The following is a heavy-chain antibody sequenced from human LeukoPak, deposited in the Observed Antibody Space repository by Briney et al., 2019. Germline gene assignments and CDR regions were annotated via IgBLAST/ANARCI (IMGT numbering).Heavy chain of an antibody. CDR2: VNPNSGGT. D-gene: IGHD2-2*01. V-gene: IGHV1-2*02. CDR1: GYTFTSYY. J-gene: IGHJ4*02. CDR3: ARDPAFVVVPAALDY. Sequence: ASVKVSCKASGYTFTSYYMHWVRQAPGQGLEWMGWVNPNSGGTNYAQKFQGRVTMTRDTSISTAYMELSRLRSDDTAVYYCARDPAFVVVPAALDYWGQGTLVTVSS.